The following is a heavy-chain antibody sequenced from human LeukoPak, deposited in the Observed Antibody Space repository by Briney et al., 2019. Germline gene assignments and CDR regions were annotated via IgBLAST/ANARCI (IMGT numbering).Heavy chain of an antibody. Sequence: GASVKVSCKASGYTFANSYIHWVRQAPGQGLEWMGLINPSGGHTTYTQKYQGRVTMTRDMSTSTVYMELTSLRSDDTAVYYCARGANWNYDYWGQGTLVTVPS. CDR2: INPSGGHT. D-gene: IGHD1-7*01. CDR3: ARGANWNYDY. CDR1: GYTFANSY. J-gene: IGHJ4*02. V-gene: IGHV1-46*01.